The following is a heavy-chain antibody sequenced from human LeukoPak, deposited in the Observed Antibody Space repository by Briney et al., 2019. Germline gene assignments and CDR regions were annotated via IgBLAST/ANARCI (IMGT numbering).Heavy chain of an antibody. CDR3: ARLRSNPGSGSYFGYYYYGMDV. Sequence: PSETLSLTCTVSGGSISSYYWSWIRQPPGKGLEWIGYIYYSGSTNYNPSLKSRVTISVDTSKNQFSLKLSSVTAADTAVYYCARLRSNPGSGSYFGYYYYGMDVWGQGTTVTVSS. V-gene: IGHV4-59*08. CDR2: IYYSGST. D-gene: IGHD3-10*01. J-gene: IGHJ6*02. CDR1: GGSISSYY.